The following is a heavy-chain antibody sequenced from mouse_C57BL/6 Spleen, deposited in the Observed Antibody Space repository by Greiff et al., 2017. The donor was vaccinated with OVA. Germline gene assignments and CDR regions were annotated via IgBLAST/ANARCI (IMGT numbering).Heavy chain of an antibody. J-gene: IGHJ4*01. CDR1: GYAFSSSW. D-gene: IGHD2-5*01. V-gene: IGHV1-82*01. CDR3: AYSKGYAMDY. Sequence: VQLVESGPELVKPGASVKISCKASGYAFSSSWMNWVKQRPGKGLEWIGRIYPGDGDTNYNGKFKGKATLTADKSSSTAYMQLSSLTSEDSAVYFCAYSKGYAMDYWGQGTSVTVSS. CDR2: IYPGDGDT.